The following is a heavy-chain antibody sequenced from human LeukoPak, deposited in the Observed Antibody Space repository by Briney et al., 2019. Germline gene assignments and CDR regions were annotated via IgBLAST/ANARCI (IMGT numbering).Heavy chain of an antibody. CDR1: GGSISSYY. CDR3: ARHFRYYDSSGPAESDAFDI. V-gene: IGHV4-59*08. CDR2: IYYSGST. D-gene: IGHD3-22*01. Sequence: SETLSLTCTVSGGSISSYYWSWIRQPPGKWMEWIGYIYYSGSTNYNPSLKSRVTISVDTSKNQFSLKLSSVTAADTAVYYCARHFRYYDSSGPAESDAFDIWGQGTMVTVSS. J-gene: IGHJ3*02.